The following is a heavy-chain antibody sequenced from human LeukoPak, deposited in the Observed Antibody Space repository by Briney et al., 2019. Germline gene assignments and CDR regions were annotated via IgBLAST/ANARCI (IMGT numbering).Heavy chain of an antibody. CDR1: GYSISSGYY. D-gene: IGHD2-2*01. V-gene: IGHV4-38-2*01. Sequence: PSETLSLTCAVSGYSISSGYYWGWLRQPPGKGLEWIGNIYHSGSTYYNPSLKSRVTISLDTSKNLFSLKLSSVTAADTAMYYCARRDQRNWFDPWGQGTLVTVSS. CDR2: IYHSGST. J-gene: IGHJ5*02. CDR3: ARRDQRNWFDP.